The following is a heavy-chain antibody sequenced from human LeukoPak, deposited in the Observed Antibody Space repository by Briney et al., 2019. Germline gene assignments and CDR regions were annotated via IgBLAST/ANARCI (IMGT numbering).Heavy chain of an antibody. V-gene: IGHV4-39*01. CDR3: ARHGNIVVVPTASKAFDI. Sequence: SETLSLTCTVSGGSISSSSYYWGWIRQPPGKGLEWIGSIYYSGDTYYNPSLKSRGTISVDTSKSQFSLRLSSVTAADTAVYYCARHGNIVVVPTASKAFDIWGQGTMVTVSS. J-gene: IGHJ3*02. CDR1: GGSISSSSYY. CDR2: IYYSGDT. D-gene: IGHD2-2*01.